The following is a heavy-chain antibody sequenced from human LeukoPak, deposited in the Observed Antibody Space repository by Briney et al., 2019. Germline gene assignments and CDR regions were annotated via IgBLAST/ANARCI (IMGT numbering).Heavy chain of an antibody. CDR1: GFTFSSYS. J-gene: IGHJ4*02. Sequence: PGGSLRLSCAASGFTFSSYSMNWVRQAPGQGLEWVSSISSSSSYIYYADSVKGRFTISRDNAKNSLYLQMNSLRAEDTAVYYCAREYCGSGSYYFDYWGQGTLVTVSS. CDR2: ISSSSSYI. CDR3: AREYCGSGSYYFDY. D-gene: IGHD3-10*01. V-gene: IGHV3-21*01.